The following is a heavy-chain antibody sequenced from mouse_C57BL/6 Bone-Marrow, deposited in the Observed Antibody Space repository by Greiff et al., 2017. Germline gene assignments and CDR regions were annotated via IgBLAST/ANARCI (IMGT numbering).Heavy chain of an antibody. CDR2: ILPGSGST. J-gene: IGHJ4*01. CDR3: QCLYEDYLYAMDY. V-gene: IGHV1-9*01. Sequence: QVQLKQSGAELMKPGASVKLSCKATGYTFTGYWIAWVKQRPGNGLEWIGEILPGSGSTNYNEKFKGKATFTADTSSNIAYMQLSILTTEASDIYYCQCLYEDYLYAMDYWGQGTSVTVSS. D-gene: IGHD2-4*01. CDR1: GYTFTGYW.